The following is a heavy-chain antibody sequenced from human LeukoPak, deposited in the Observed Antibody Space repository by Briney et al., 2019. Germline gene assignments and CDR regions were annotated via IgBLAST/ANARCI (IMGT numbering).Heavy chain of an antibody. V-gene: IGHV4-39*01. CDR1: GGSISSSSYY. J-gene: IGHJ1*01. Sequence: PSETLSLTCTVSGGSISSSSYYWGWIRQPPGKGLEWIGSIYYSGSTYYNPSLKSRVTISVDTSKNQFSLKLSSVTAADTAVYYCARRDGEQLFPDFQHWGQGTLVTVSS. D-gene: IGHD6-6*01. CDR3: ARRDGEQLFPDFQH. CDR2: IYYSGST.